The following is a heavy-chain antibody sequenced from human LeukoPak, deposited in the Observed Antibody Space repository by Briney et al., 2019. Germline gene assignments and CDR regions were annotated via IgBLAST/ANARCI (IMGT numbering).Heavy chain of an antibody. J-gene: IGHJ4*02. V-gene: IGHV4-39*01. CDR3: ARPTGNKSGYYYFED. CDR1: GGSIGSSGYY. Sequence: KTSETLSLTCTVSGGSIGSSGYYWAWIRQPPGKGLQWIGTIHYRGDTYYNPSLQSRVTISVDASKNLFSLRVNSVTAADTAVYYCARPTGNKSGYYYFEDWGQGSLVTVSS. D-gene: IGHD3-22*01. CDR2: IHYRGDT.